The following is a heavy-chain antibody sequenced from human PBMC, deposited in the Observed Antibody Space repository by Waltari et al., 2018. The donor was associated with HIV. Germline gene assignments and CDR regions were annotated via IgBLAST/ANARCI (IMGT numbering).Heavy chain of an antibody. J-gene: IGHJ4*02. CDR1: GYTFTSYD. V-gene: IGHV1-8*01. CDR2: MNPNSGNT. CDR3: ARVYYDSSGYYGAAGY. D-gene: IGHD3-22*01. Sequence: QVQLVQSGAEVKKPGASVKVSCKASGYTFTSYDINWVRQATGQGLEWMGWMNPNSGNTGYAQKFQARVTMTRNTSISTAFMEVSSLRSEDTAVYYCARVYYDSSGYYGAAGYWGQGTLVTVSS.